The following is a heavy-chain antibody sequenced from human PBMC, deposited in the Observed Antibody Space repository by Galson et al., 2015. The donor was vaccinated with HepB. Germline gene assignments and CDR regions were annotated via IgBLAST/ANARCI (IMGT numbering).Heavy chain of an antibody. V-gene: IGHV3-30*04. J-gene: IGHJ4*02. Sequence: SLRLSCAASGFTFSNYVMHWVRQAPGKGLEWVALISYDGGNKYYVDSVKGRFTISRDNSKNTLSLQMNSLRAEDTAVYYCARYSGSYGSLDYWGQGTLVTVSS. CDR2: ISYDGGNK. CDR1: GFTFSNYV. CDR3: ARYSGSYGSLDY. D-gene: IGHD1-26*01.